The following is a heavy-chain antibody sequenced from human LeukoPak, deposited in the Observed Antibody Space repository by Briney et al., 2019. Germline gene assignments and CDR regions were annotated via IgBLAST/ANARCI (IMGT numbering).Heavy chain of an antibody. CDR2: VSGSGSST. V-gene: IGHV3-23*01. Sequence: GGSLRLSCADSGFTFSSYAMSWVRQAPGKGLEWVSVVSGSGSSTYYADSVKGRFTITRDNSRNTLYLQMNSLRAEDTAVYYCAKDLVAFDIWGQGTMVTVSS. CDR1: GFTFSSYA. J-gene: IGHJ3*02. CDR3: AKDLVAFDI.